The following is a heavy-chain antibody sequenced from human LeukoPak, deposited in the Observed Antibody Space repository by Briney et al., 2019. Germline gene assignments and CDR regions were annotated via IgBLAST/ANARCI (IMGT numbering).Heavy chain of an antibody. J-gene: IGHJ4*02. CDR2: ISSSGSTI. CDR3: ARDYYGSGSSFDY. Sequence: GGSLRLSCAASGFTFSNYWMTWVRQAPGKGLEWVSYISSSGSTIYYADSVKGRFTISRDNAKNSLYLQMNSLRAEDTAVYYCARDYYGSGSSFDYWGQGTLVTVSS. CDR1: GFTFSNYW. V-gene: IGHV3-48*04. D-gene: IGHD3-10*01.